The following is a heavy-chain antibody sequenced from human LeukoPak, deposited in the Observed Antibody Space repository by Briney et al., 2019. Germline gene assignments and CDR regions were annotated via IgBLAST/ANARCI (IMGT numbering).Heavy chain of an antibody. V-gene: IGHV1-18*04. J-gene: IGHJ4*02. CDR2: ISAYNGNT. CDR1: GYTFTGYY. CDR3: ARVMGYYDSSGFGDY. Sequence: ASVKVSCKASGYTFTGYYMHWVRQAPGQGLEWMGWISAYNGNTNYAQKLQGRVTMTTDTSTSTAYMELRSLRSDDTAVYYCARVMGYYDSSGFGDYWGQGTLVTVSS. D-gene: IGHD3-22*01.